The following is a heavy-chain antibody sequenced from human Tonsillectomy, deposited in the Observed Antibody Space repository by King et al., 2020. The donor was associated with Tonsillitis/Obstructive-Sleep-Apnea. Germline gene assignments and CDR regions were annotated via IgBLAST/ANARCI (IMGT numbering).Heavy chain of an antibody. D-gene: IGHD2-21*01. J-gene: IGHJ4*02. CDR1: GYTFSSYG. V-gene: IGHV1-18*01. CDR2: ISAYNGNT. Sequence: VQLVQSGAEVKKPGASVKVSCKASGYTFSSYGISWVRQAPGQGLEWMGWISAYNGNTNYAQKLQGRVTMATDTSTSTAYKELRSLRSDDTAVYYCARGRYCGGNCYSGGFDYWGQGTLVAVSS. CDR3: ARGRYCGGNCYSGGFDY.